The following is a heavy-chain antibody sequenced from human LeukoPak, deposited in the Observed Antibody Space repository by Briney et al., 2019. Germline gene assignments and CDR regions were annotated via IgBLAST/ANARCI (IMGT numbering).Heavy chain of an antibody. CDR3: ASLHDMTTTGDAFDI. V-gene: IGHV3-21*01. D-gene: IGHD1-26*01. Sequence: PGGSLRLSCAASGFTFSSYSMNRVRQAPGKGLEWVSSISSSSSYIYYADSVKGRFTISRDNAKNSLYLQMNSLRAEDTAVYYCASLHDMTTTGDAFDIWGQGTMVTVSS. CDR1: GFTFSSYS. J-gene: IGHJ3*02. CDR2: ISSSSSYI.